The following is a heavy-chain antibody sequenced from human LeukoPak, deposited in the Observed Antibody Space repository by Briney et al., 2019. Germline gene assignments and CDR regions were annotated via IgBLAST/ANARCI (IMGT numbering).Heavy chain of an antibody. Sequence: GGSLRLSCAASGFTFSTYSMNWVRQAPGKGLEWVSSISSSSGYIYYADSVKGRFTISRDNAKNSLCLQMNSLRAEDTAVYHCARGDYPGVIQDLWGRGTLVTVSS. D-gene: IGHD3-10*01. CDR3: ARGDYPGVIQDL. CDR2: ISSSSGYI. J-gene: IGHJ2*01. CDR1: GFTFSTYS. V-gene: IGHV3-21*01.